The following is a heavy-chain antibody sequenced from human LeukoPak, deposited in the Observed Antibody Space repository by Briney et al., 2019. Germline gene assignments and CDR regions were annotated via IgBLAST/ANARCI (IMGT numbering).Heavy chain of an antibody. CDR2: VYYSGVT. CDR3: ARGSYCGGDCFYYFDY. J-gene: IGHJ4*02. Sequence: SETLSLTCVVSGGSISGYYWSWIRQPPGKGLEWIGFVYYSGVTDYNPSLRSRVTISIDPSENQFSLHLTSVTAADTAVYYCARGSYCGGDCFYYFDYWGQGALVTVSS. CDR1: GGSISGYY. D-gene: IGHD2-21*02. V-gene: IGHV4-59*08.